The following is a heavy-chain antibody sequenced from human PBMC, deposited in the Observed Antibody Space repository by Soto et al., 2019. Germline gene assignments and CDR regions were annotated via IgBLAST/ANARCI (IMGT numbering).Heavy chain of an antibody. CDR2: ISSSSSNI. Sequence: EVQLVESGGGLVQPGGSLRLSCAGSGFTFSSFSMNWVRQAPGKGLEWVSYISSSSSNIYYADSVKGRFTISRDNARNSLYLQMNSLRDEDTAIYYCARESHDYWGQGTLVTVSS. CDR1: GFTFSSFS. V-gene: IGHV3-48*02. CDR3: ARESHDY. J-gene: IGHJ4*02.